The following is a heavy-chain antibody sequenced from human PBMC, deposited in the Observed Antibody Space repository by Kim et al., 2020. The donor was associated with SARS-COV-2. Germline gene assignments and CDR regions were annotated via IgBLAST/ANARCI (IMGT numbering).Heavy chain of an antibody. CDR3: ARDQGYERGYGMDV. J-gene: IGHJ6*02. V-gene: IGHV3-11*06. Sequence: GGSLRLSCAASGFTFSDYYMSWIRQAPGKGLEWVSYISSSSSYTNYADSVKGRFTISRDNAKNSLYLQMNSLRAEDTAVYYCARDQGYERGYGMDVWGQGTTVTVSS. CDR2: ISSSSSYT. CDR1: GFTFSDYY. D-gene: IGHD5-12*01.